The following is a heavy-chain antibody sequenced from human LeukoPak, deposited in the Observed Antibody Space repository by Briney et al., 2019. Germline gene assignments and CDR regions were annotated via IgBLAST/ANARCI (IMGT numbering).Heavy chain of an antibody. CDR1: GGSISNYY. J-gene: IGHJ4*02. D-gene: IGHD1-26*01. CDR2: IYYCGST. CDR3: ARLSGSPHPPFDY. Sequence: PSETLSLTCTVSGGSISNYYWNWIRQPPAQGLELIGYIYYCGSTYYNPSLKSRVTISVDTSKNQFSLKLTSVTAADTAVYYCARLSGSPHPPFDYWGQGTLVTVSS. V-gene: IGHV4-59*08.